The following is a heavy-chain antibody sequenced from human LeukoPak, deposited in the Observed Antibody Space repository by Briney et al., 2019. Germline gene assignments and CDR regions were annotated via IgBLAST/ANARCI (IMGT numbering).Heavy chain of an antibody. CDR1: GGSISSSSYY. CDR2: IYTSGST. CDR3: ARASYSYDINGWVPFDY. V-gene: IGHV4-61*02. D-gene: IGHD3-22*01. Sequence: PSETLSLTCTVSGGSISSSSYYWSWIRRPAGKGLEWIGRIYTSGSTNYNPSLKSRVTISGDTSKNQFSLRLSSVTAADTAVYYCARASYSYDINGWVPFDYWGQGTLVTVSS. J-gene: IGHJ4*02.